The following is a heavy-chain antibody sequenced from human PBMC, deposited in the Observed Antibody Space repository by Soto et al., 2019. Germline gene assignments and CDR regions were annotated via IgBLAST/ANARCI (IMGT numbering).Heavy chain of an antibody. J-gene: IGHJ3*02. CDR1: GFTFSNYW. Sequence: EVQVVESGGGLVQPGGSLRLSCAASGFTFSNYWMTWVRQAPGKGLEWVANIKQDASENFYVDSVKGRFTVSRDNAKNSLYLQMNSLRVEDTAVYYCARDSGPGGYDAFDIWGQGTMVTVSS. V-gene: IGHV3-7*04. CDR2: IKQDASEN. CDR3: ARDSGPGGYDAFDI. D-gene: IGHD1-1*01.